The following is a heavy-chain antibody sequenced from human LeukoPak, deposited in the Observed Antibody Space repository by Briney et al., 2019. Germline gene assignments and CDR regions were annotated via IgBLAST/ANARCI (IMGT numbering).Heavy chain of an antibody. J-gene: IGHJ4*02. CDR1: GFTFSDYY. D-gene: IGHD6-19*01. Sequence: AGGSLRLSCAASGFTFSDYYMSRIRQAPGKGLEWVSYISSSGSTIYYADSVKGRFTISRDNAKNSLYLQMNSLRAEDTAVYYCARLQQWLQTFDYWGQGTLVTVSS. CDR3: ARLQQWLQTFDY. CDR2: ISSSGSTI. V-gene: IGHV3-11*01.